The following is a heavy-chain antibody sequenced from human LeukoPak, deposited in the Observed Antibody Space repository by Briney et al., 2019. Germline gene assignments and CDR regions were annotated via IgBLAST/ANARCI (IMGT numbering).Heavy chain of an antibody. CDR3: ARHLAPYCSGGSCYYARRYYFDY. CDR1: GGSISTYNYY. CDR2: IYYSGST. D-gene: IGHD2-15*01. Sequence: SETLSLTCTVSGGSISTYNYYWSWLRQPPGKGLEWIGYIYYSGSTYYNPSLKSRVTISVDTYKNQFSLKLRSVTAADTAVYYCARHLAPYCSGGSCYYARRYYFDYWGQGTRVTVSS. J-gene: IGHJ4*02. V-gene: IGHV4-61*01.